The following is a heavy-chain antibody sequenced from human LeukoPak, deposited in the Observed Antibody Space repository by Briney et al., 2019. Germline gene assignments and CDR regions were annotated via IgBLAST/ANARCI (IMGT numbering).Heavy chain of an antibody. Sequence: GASVKVSCKASGYTFTGYYMHWVRQAPGQGLEWMGWINPNSGGTNYAQKFQGRVTMTRDTSISTAYMELSRLRSDDTAVYYCARDQKPDYYDSSGYYPWGQGTLVTVSS. CDR3: ARDQKPDYYDSSGYYP. CDR2: INPNSGGT. V-gene: IGHV1-2*02. J-gene: IGHJ5*02. CDR1: GYTFTGYY. D-gene: IGHD3-22*01.